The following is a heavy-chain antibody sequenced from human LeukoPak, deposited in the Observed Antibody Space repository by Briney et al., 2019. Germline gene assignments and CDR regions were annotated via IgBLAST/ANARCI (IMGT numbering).Heavy chain of an antibody. D-gene: IGHD1-1*01. Sequence: GRSLRLSCAASGFTFSNSGMSWVRQAPGKGLVWVAVIWYDGSNKSYADSVKGRFTVSRDNSRNTLYLQMNSLRAEDTAVYYCARDITTGILALDYWGQGTLVTVSS. CDR2: IWYDGSNK. CDR1: GFTFSNSG. V-gene: IGHV3-33*01. CDR3: ARDITTGILALDY. J-gene: IGHJ4*02.